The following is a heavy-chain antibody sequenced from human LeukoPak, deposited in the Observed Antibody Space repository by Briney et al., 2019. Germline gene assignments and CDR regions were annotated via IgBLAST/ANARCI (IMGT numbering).Heavy chain of an antibody. J-gene: IGHJ4*02. CDR3: AADLGQLLTF. Sequence: ASVKVSCKVSGYTLTDTGITMHWVRQAPGKGLEWMGGSDPEDHTIIYAQKFQGRVTMTEDTTTETAYMELSSLRSEDTAVYYCAADLGQLLTFWGQGTPVTVSS. D-gene: IGHD2-2*01. CDR1: GYTLTDTGIT. V-gene: IGHV1-24*01. CDR2: SDPEDHTI.